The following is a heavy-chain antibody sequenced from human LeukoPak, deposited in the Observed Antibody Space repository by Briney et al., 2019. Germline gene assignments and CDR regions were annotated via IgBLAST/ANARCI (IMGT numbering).Heavy chain of an antibody. CDR1: GFTFSSYW. D-gene: IGHD3-22*01. Sequence: GGSLRLSCAASGFTFSSYWMSWVRQAPGKGLEWVANIKQDGSEKYYVDSMKGRFTISRDNAKNSLYLQMNSLRAEDTAVYYCARFYDSSKDAFDIWGQGTMVTVSS. V-gene: IGHV3-7*01. CDR3: ARFYDSSKDAFDI. J-gene: IGHJ3*02. CDR2: IKQDGSEK.